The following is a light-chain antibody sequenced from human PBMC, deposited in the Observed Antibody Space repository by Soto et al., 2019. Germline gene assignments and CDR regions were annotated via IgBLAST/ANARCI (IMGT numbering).Light chain of an antibody. V-gene: IGLV3-21*04. Sequence: SYELTRPPSVSVAPGKTARITCGGNNIGSKSVHWYQQKPGQAPVLVIYYDSDRPSGNPERFSGSNSGNTATLTISRVEAGDEADYYCQVWDSSSALLVFGGGTKLTVL. CDR3: QVWDSSSALLV. CDR2: YDS. CDR1: NIGSKS. J-gene: IGLJ3*02.